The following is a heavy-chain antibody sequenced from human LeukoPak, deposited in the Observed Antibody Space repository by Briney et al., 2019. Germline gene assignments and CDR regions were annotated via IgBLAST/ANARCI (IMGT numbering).Heavy chain of an antibody. CDR2: IYTSGGT. D-gene: IGHD6-6*01. Sequence: KPTETLSLTCTVSGDSISSYYWSWIRQPPGKGLEWIGYIYTSGGTNYIPSLKGRVTISIDTSKNQFSLKLSSVTAADSAVYYCARLTRLSTSPDRYYLDYWGQGTLVTVSS. CDR3: ARLTRLSTSPDRYYLDY. J-gene: IGHJ4*02. CDR1: GDSISSYY. V-gene: IGHV4-4*09.